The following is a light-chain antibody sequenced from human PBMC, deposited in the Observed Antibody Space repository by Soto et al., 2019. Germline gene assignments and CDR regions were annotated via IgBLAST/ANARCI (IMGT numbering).Light chain of an antibody. CDR1: QSVLYSSNNKNY. CDR2: CAS. J-gene: IGKJ3*01. V-gene: IGKV4-1*01. Sequence: IVMTQSPDSLAVSLGERATINCKSSQSVLYSSNNKNYLAWYQQKPGQPPKLLIYCASTRESGVPDRFSGSGSGTDFTLTIRCLQAEDVAVYYCQQYYSTPFTFGPATKVDIK. CDR3: QQYYSTPFT.